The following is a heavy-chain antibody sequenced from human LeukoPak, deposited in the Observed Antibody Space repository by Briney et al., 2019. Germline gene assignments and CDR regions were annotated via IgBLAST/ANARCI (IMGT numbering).Heavy chain of an antibody. CDR2: IWYDGSYK. D-gene: IGHD3-10*01. J-gene: IGHJ4*02. Sequence: GGSLRLSCAASGFTFSSYSIHWVRQAPGKGLECAAVIWYDGSYKYYADSLKGRFTISRDNSKNTLYLQMNSLRAEDTAVYYCARDSGSGSFQPDYWGQGTLVTVSS. CDR3: ARDSGSGSFQPDY. CDR1: GFTFSSYS. V-gene: IGHV3-33*01.